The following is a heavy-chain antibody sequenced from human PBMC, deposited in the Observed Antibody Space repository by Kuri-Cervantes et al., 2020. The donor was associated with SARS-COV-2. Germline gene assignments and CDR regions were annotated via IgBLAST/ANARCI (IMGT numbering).Heavy chain of an antibody. CDR1: GFTFSSYE. CDR3: ARVGPQLWATYYYYGMDV. J-gene: IGHJ6*02. CDR2: ISSSGSTI. D-gene: IGHD5-18*01. V-gene: IGHV3-48*03. Sequence: GESLKISCAASGFTFSSYEMNWVRQAPGKGLEWVSYISSSGSTIYYADSVKGRFTISRDNAKNSMYLRMNSLRAEDTAVYYCARVGPQLWATYYYYGMDVWGQGTTVTVSS.